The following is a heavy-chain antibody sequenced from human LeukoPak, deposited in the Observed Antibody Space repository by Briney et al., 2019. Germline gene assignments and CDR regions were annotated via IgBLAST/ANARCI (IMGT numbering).Heavy chain of an antibody. V-gene: IGHV3-33*01. CDR2: IWYDGGNR. CDR1: GFSFSSYA. J-gene: IGHJ4*02. CDR3: ARGLTQIPRLATGLGH. D-gene: IGHD2-21*02. Sequence: GGSLRLSCAASGFSFSSYAMHWVRQAPGKGLEWVAVIWYDGGNRYYADSVKGRFTISRDNSKNTLYLEMNSLRAEDTAVYYCARGLTQIPRLATGLGHWGQGTLVTVSS.